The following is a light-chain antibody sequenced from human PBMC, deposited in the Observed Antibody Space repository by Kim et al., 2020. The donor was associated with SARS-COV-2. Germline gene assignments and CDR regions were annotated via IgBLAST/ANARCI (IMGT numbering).Light chain of an antibody. CDR3: QQYGSSPPWT. CDR1: QSVSSSY. Sequence: PGERATRSGRASQSVSSSYLAWYQQKPGQAPRLLIYGASSRATGIPDRFSGSGSGTDFTLTISRLEPEDFAVYYCQQYGSSPPWTFGQGTKVDIK. V-gene: IGKV3-20*01. J-gene: IGKJ1*01. CDR2: GAS.